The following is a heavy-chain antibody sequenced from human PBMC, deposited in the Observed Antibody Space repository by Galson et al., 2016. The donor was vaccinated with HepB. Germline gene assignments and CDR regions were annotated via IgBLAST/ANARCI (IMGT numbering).Heavy chain of an antibody. V-gene: IGHV4-39*01. CDR1: GGSISSSNYH. D-gene: IGHD3-10*01. CDR3: ASMVRGVTIYY. Sequence: ETLSLTCTVSGGSISSSNYHWGWIRQPPGKGLEWIGSIYYSGSTYYNPSLKSRVTISVDTSKNQFSLKLSSVTAADTAVYYCASMVRGVTIYYWGQGTLVTVSS. J-gene: IGHJ4*02. CDR2: IYYSGST.